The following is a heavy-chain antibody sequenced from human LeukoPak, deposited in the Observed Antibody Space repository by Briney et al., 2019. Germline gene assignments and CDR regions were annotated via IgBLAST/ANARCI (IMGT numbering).Heavy chain of an antibody. CDR2: INWNGGST. J-gene: IGHJ1*01. CDR3: ARQRWPRSIAAAGTVYFQH. V-gene: IGHV3-20*04. Sequence: GGSLRLSCAASGFTFDDYGMSWVRQAPGKGLEWVSGINWNGGSTGYADSVKGRFTISRDNAKNSLYLQMNSLRAENTALYYCARQRWPRSIAAAGTVYFQHWGQGTLVTVSS. D-gene: IGHD6-13*01. CDR1: GFTFDDYG.